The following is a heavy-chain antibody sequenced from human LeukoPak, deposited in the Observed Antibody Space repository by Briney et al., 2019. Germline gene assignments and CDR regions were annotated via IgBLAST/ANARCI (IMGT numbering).Heavy chain of an antibody. Sequence: SETLSLTCTVSGGSISSSSYYWGWIRQPPGKGLEWIGSIYYSGSTYYKPSLRSRVTISVDTSKSQFSLKLSSVTAADTAVYYGARHQGGDGYNYYYYYMDVWGKGTTVTVSS. CDR2: IYYSGST. D-gene: IGHD5-24*01. J-gene: IGHJ6*03. CDR1: GGSISSSSYY. V-gene: IGHV4-39*01. CDR3: ARHQGGDGYNYYYYYMDV.